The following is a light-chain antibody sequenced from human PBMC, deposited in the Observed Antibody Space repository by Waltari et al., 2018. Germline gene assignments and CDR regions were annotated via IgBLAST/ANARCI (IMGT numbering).Light chain of an antibody. Sequence: QAVLTQPASLSASPGVSVRLTCTLGSGINVGMYRIYWYQQKPGSPPQYLLSYKSDSDNHQGSGGPSRFSGSKDGSANAGILLISGLQTDDEADYYCLIWHSDAYVFGSGTEVTVL. V-gene: IGLV5-45*01. CDR3: LIWHSDAYV. J-gene: IGLJ1*01. CDR1: SGINVGMYR. CDR2: YKSDSDN.